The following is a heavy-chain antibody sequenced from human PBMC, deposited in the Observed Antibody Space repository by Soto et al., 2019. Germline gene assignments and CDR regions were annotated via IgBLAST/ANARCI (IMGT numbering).Heavy chain of an antibody. V-gene: IGHV4-4*02. J-gene: IGHJ6*02. CDR1: GGSISSSNW. Sequence: KPSETLSLTCAVSGGSISSSNWWSWVRQPPGKGLEWIGEIYHSGSTNYNPSLKSRVTISVDKSKNQFSLKLSSVTAADTAVYYCARVYLTRYSSGYYYGMDVWGQGTTVTVSS. D-gene: IGHD6-19*01. CDR3: ARVYLTRYSSGYYYGMDV. CDR2: IYHSGST.